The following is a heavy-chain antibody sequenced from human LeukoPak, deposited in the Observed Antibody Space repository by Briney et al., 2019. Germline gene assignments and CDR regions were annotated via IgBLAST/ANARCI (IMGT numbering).Heavy chain of an antibody. Sequence: GGSLRLSCAASGFTFSSYAMHWVRQAPGKGLEYVSTISSNGGSTYYANSVKGRFTISRDNSKNTMYLQMGSLRAEDMAVYYCARGTAYYYDSSGTDVWGQGTTVTVSS. J-gene: IGHJ6*02. V-gene: IGHV3-64*01. CDR3: ARGTAYYYDSSGTDV. CDR2: ISSNGGST. CDR1: GFTFSSYA. D-gene: IGHD3-22*01.